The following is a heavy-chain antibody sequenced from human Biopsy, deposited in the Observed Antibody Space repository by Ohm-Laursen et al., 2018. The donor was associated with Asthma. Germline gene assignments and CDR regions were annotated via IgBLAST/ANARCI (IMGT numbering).Heavy chain of an antibody. CDR3: ARTFHFWSPYHAEHYQL. V-gene: IGHV3-30-3*01. CDR2: ISYDGSSI. D-gene: IGHD3-3*02. J-gene: IGHJ1*01. Sequence: SLRLSCTASRFTYEMHWVRQAPGKGLEWVAVISYDGSSIYYADSVKGRFTISRDNSKNTLYLQMNSLRAEDTAVYYCARTFHFWSPYHAEHYQLWGQGTLVTVSS. CDR1: RFTYE.